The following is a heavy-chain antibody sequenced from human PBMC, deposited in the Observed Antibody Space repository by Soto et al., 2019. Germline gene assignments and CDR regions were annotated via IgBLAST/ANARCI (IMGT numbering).Heavy chain of an antibody. D-gene: IGHD3-10*01. Sequence: QVQLVQSGAEVKKPGASVKVSCKASGYTFSNYLLHWVRQAPGQGLEWMGWINAGNGHTKYSQKFQGRVTFTRDTSATTAYIELSSLRSEDTAVYYCASPSYGSGSYYWGPGILVTVSS. CDR1: GYTFSNYL. CDR3: ASPSYGSGSYY. V-gene: IGHV1-3*01. CDR2: INAGNGHT. J-gene: IGHJ4*02.